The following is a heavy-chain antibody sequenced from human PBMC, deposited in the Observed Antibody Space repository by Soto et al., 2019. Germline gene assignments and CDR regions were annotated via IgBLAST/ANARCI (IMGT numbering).Heavy chain of an antibody. V-gene: IGHV1-69*13. CDR2: IIPIFGTA. D-gene: IGHD6-19*01. CDR1: GGTFSSYS. J-gene: IGHJ4*02. Sequence: ASVKVSCKASGGTFSSYSISWVRQAPGQGLEWMGGIIPIFGTANYAQKFQGRVTITADESTSTAYMELSSLRSEDTAVYYCATLIAVAGSYYFDYWGQGTLVTVSS. CDR3: ATLIAVAGSYYFDY.